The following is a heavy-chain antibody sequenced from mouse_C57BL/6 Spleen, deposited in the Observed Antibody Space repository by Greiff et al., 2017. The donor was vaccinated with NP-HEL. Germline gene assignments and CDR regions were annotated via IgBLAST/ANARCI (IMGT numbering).Heavy chain of an antibody. J-gene: IGHJ3*01. CDR1: GYTFTSYW. CDR2: INPSNGGT. D-gene: IGHD2-3*01. V-gene: IGHV1-53*01. Sequence: QVQLQQPGTELVKPGASVKLSCKASGYTFTSYWMHWVKQRPGQGLEWIGNINPSNGGTNYNEKFKSKATLTVDKSSSTAYMQLSSLASEDSAVYYCARPDGYSAWFAYWGQGTLVTVSA. CDR3: ARPDGYSAWFAY.